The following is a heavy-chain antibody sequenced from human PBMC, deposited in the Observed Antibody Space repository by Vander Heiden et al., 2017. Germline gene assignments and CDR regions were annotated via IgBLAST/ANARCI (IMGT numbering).Heavy chain of an antibody. J-gene: IGHJ4*02. Sequence: EVQLVESGGGLVQPGGSLRLSCAASGFTFSSHWMHWVRQAPGKGLVWVSRINSDGSSTSYADSVKGRFTISRDNAKNTLYLQMNSLRAEDTAVYYCAPIRAYCSGGSCYSGYWGQGTLVTVSS. CDR3: APIRAYCSGGSCYSGY. CDR1: GFTFSSHW. D-gene: IGHD2-15*01. CDR2: INSDGSST. V-gene: IGHV3-74*01.